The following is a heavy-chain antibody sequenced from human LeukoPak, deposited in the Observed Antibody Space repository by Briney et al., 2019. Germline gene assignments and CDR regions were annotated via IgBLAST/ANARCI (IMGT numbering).Heavy chain of an antibody. CDR3: AREAVAGTMGDY. CDR2: ISANNGNT. Sequence: ASVKVSCKASGYTFTNYVITWVRQAPGQGLEWMGWISANNGNTNYAQNLQGRVTMTTGTSTSTAYMELRSLRSDDTAVYYCAREAVAGTMGDYWGQGTLVTVSS. V-gene: IGHV1-18*01. CDR1: GYTFTNYV. J-gene: IGHJ4*02. D-gene: IGHD6-19*01.